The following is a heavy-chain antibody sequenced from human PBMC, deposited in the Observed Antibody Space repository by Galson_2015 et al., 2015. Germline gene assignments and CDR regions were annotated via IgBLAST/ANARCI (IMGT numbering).Heavy chain of an antibody. Sequence: SETLSLTCEVYGGTLSGYYWTWIRQPPGKGLEWIGEIHHIGDRDYNPSLKSRLTISIDTSKNQFSLKLKSLTAADTAIYYCVRGQPYNWRPRPFDSWGQGTLVTVSS. V-gene: IGHV4-34*01. CDR2: IHHIGDR. J-gene: IGHJ4*02. D-gene: IGHD1-20*01. CDR3: VRGQPYNWRPRPFDS. CDR1: GGTLSGYY.